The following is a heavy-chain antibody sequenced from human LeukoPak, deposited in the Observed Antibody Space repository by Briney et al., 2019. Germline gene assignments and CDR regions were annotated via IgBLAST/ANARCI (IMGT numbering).Heavy chain of an antibody. CDR1: GFAFSGYS. Sequence: GGSLRLSCAASGFAFSGYSMNWVRQAPGRGPEWVSLISTTSTSIYYADSVRGRFTISRDNSKNTLYLQMNSLRAEDTAVYYCAREGRLRWSGDAFDIWGQGTMVTVSS. J-gene: IGHJ3*02. V-gene: IGHV3-21*01. CDR3: AREGRLRWSGDAFDI. D-gene: IGHD4-23*01. CDR2: ISTTSTSI.